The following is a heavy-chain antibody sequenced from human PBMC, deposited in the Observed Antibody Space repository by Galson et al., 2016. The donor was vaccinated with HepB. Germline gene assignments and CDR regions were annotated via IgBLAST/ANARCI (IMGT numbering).Heavy chain of an antibody. J-gene: IGHJ4*02. D-gene: IGHD3-10*01. CDR1: GFRFDYIG. V-gene: IGHV3-20*04. CDR3: ARDVTVTMGRGVLDY. CDR2: INWSGDTT. Sequence: SLRLSCAASGFRFDYIGMGWLRQAPGKGLEWVSGINWSGDTTGYADSVKGRLTISRDNSKTTLYLEMNSLRAEDTAVYYCARDVTVTMGRGVLDYWGQGTLVTVSS.